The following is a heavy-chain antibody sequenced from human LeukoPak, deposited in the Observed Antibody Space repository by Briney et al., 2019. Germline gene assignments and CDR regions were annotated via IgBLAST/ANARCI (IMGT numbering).Heavy chain of an antibody. CDR3: AKESYSSSWYRYDAFDI. J-gene: IGHJ3*02. Sequence: GGSLRLSCAASGFTFSSYAMSWVRQAPGKGLEWVSAISGSGGSTYYADSVKGRFTISRDNSKNTLYLQMNSLRAEDTAVYYCAKESYSSSWYRYDAFDIWGQGTMVTVSS. D-gene: IGHD6-13*01. V-gene: IGHV3-23*01. CDR2: ISGSGGST. CDR1: GFTFSSYA.